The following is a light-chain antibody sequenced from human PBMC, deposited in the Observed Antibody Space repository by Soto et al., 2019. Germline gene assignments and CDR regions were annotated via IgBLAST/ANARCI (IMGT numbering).Light chain of an antibody. J-gene: IGLJ2*01. V-gene: IGLV2-14*01. Sequence: QSALTQPASGSGSPGRSITISCTGTSSDVGGYNYVSWYQQHPGKAPKLMIYDVSNRPSGVSNRFSGSKSGNTASLTISGLQAEDEADYYCSSYTSSSTLVVFGGGTKLTVL. CDR3: SSYTSSSTLVV. CDR1: SSDVGGYNY. CDR2: DVS.